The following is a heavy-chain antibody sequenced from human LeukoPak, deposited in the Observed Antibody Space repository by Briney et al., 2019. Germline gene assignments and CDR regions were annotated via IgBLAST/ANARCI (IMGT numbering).Heavy chain of an antibody. D-gene: IGHD6-13*01. CDR1: GFTFDDYA. Sequence: GGSLRLSCAASGFTFDDYAMHWVRQAPGKGLEWVSGISWNSGSIGYADSVKGRFTISRDNAKNSLYLQMNSLRAEDTALYYCAKGGSWFNFDYWGQGTLVTVSS. V-gene: IGHV3-9*01. CDR3: AKGGSWFNFDY. CDR2: ISWNSGSI. J-gene: IGHJ4*02.